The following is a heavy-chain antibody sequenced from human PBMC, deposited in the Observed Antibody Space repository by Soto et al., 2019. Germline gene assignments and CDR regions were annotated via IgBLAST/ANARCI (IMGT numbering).Heavy chain of an antibody. Sequence: SESLYLTCTVTGGSISNSSYYWGWIRQPPGKGLEWIGSIYYSGSTYYNPSLKSRVTISVDTSKNQFSLKLSSVTAADTAVYYCARFLYSSGWYTVVREIWFDPWGQGTLVTVSS. CDR3: ARFLYSSGWYTVVREIWFDP. V-gene: IGHV4-39*01. CDR2: IYYSGST. CDR1: GGSISNSSYY. D-gene: IGHD6-19*01. J-gene: IGHJ5*02.